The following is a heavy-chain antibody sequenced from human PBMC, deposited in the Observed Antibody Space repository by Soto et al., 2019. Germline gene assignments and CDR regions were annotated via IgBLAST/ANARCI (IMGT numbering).Heavy chain of an antibody. V-gene: IGHV3-21*04. CDR3: AKAYYDISGGTWFDP. D-gene: IGHD3-22*01. CDR1: GFTFSSYS. J-gene: IGHJ5*02. CDR2: ISRSSSYI. Sequence: PGGSQRLSCAASGFTFSSYSMNWVRQAPGKGLEWVSSISRSSSYIYYADSVKGRFTISRDNAKNSLYLQMNSLRAEDTAVYYCAKAYYDISGGTWFDPWGQGTLVTVSS.